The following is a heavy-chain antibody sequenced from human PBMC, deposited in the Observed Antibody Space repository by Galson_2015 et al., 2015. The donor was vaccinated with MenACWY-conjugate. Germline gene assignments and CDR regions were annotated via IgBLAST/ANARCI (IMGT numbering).Heavy chain of an antibody. D-gene: IGHD1-14*01. J-gene: IGHJ3*01. CDR1: GPTLSSYA. Sequence: TLRLSCAASGPTLSSYAMSWVRQAPAKGLEWVSVISGSGDSTYHADFVKGRFNISRDNSKNTVYPQMNSLRAEDTAVYYCAKGIRTGNRNAFDVWGQGTMVTVSS. CDR3: AKGIRTGNRNAFDV. CDR2: ISGSGDST. V-gene: IGHV3-23*01.